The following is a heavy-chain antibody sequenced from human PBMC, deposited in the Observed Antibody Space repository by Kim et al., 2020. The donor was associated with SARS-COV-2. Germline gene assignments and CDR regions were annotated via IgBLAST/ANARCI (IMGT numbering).Heavy chain of an antibody. CDR2: IWYDGSNK. CDR1: GFTFSSYG. V-gene: IGHV3-33*06. J-gene: IGHJ6*02. CDR3: AKGTHPHGMDV. Sequence: GGSLRLSCAASGFTFSSYGMHWVRQAPGKGLEWVAVIWYDGSNKYYADSVKGRFTISRDNSKNTLYLQMNSLRAEDTAVYYCAKGTHPHGMDVWGQGTTVTVSS.